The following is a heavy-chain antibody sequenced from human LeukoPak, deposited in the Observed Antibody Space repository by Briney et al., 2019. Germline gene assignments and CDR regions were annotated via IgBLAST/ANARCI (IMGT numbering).Heavy chain of an antibody. D-gene: IGHD3-22*01. J-gene: IGHJ4*02. CDR2: ISSNSGGI. Sequence: GGSLRLSCAASGFTFSSYEMNWVRQGPGKGLEWVSGISSNSGGIAYADSVKGRFTISRDNAKNSLYLQMNSLRPEDTALYYCAKDVQMTRNDYYNYFDYWGQGTLVTVSS. CDR3: AKDVQMTRNDYYNYFDY. V-gene: IGHV3-9*01. CDR1: GFTFSSYE.